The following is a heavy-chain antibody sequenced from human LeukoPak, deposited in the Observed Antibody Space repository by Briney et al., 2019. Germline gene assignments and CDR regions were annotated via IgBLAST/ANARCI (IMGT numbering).Heavy chain of an antibody. CDR1: GGSISSSSYY. J-gene: IGHJ6*02. CDR2: IYYSGST. V-gene: IGHV4-39*01. D-gene: IGHD1-26*01. Sequence: SETLSLTCTVSGGSISSSSYYWGWIRQPPGKGLEWIGSIYYSGSTYYNPSLKSRVTISVDTSKNQFSLKLSSVTAADTAVYYCARHKRGWELRPYYYYGMDVWGQGTTVTVSS. CDR3: ARHKRGWELRPYYYYGMDV.